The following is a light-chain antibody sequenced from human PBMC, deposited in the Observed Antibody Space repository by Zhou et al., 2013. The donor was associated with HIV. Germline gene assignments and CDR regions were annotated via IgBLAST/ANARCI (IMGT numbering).Light chain of an antibody. V-gene: IGKV3-20*01. CDR3: QQYGSPPAT. CDR2: GAS. Sequence: ENVLTQSPGTLSLSPGERATLSCRASQSVSSSSLAWYQQKPGQAPRLLIYGASSRATGIPGRFSGSGSGTDFTLTISRLEPEDFAVYYCQQYGSPPATFGQGTEVEIK. J-gene: IGKJ1*01. CDR1: QSVSSSS.